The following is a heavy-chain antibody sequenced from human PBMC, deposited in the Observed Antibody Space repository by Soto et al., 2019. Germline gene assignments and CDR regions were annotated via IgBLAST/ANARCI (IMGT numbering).Heavy chain of an antibody. Sequence: XETLSLLCTVSGGSFSSGSYYWSWIRQPPGKGLEWIGYIYYSGSTNYNPSLKSRVTISVDTSKNQFSLKLSSVTAADTAVYYCARVRANRPAATGGYWFDPWGQGTLVTVSS. CDR3: ARVRANRPAATGGYWFDP. CDR2: IYYSGST. V-gene: IGHV4-61*01. CDR1: GGSFSSGSYY. D-gene: IGHD2-2*01. J-gene: IGHJ5*02.